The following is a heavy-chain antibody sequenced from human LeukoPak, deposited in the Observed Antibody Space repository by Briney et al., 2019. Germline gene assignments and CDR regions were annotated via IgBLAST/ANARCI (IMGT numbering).Heavy chain of an antibody. CDR2: IYYSGST. CDR1: GGSISSSNYY. V-gene: IGHV4-39*07. D-gene: IGHD3-16*01. J-gene: IGHJ4*02. Sequence: PSETLSLTCTVSGGSISSSNYYWGWIRQPPGKGLEWIGSIYYSGSTYYSPSLKSRVTISVDTSKNQFSLKLSSVTAADTAVYYCARAPPQAFPLDYWGQGTLVTVSS. CDR3: ARAPPQAFPLDY.